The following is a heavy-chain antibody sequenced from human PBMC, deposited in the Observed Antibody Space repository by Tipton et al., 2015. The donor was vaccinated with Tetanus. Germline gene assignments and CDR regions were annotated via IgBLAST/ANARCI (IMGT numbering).Heavy chain of an antibody. CDR2: MYWNDAK. Sequence: LVKPTQTLTLTCTFSGFSLSTSGVGVGWIRQPPGKDLEWLALMYWNDAKRYSPYLKSRRTIIKDTSKNQAVLTMSNMDPVDTATYYCAHSLTPYYDFWRGYSSSRPLNWFDPWGQGTLVTVSS. J-gene: IGHJ5*02. CDR1: GFSLSTSGVG. CDR3: AHSLTPYYDFWRGYSSSRPLNWFDP. V-gene: IGHV2-5*01. D-gene: IGHD3-3*01.